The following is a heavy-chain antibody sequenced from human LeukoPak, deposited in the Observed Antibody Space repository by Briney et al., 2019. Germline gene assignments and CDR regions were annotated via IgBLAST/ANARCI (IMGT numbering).Heavy chain of an antibody. CDR1: GFTFSSYA. D-gene: IGHD5-24*01. CDR3: AKDSAGYNEYYFDY. Sequence: GGSLGLSCAASGFTFSSYAMSWVRQAPGKGLEWVSAISGSGGSTYYADSVKGRFTISRDNSKNTLYLQMNSLRAEDTAVYYCAKDSAGYNEYYFDYWGQGTLVTVSS. CDR2: ISGSGGST. J-gene: IGHJ4*02. V-gene: IGHV3-23*01.